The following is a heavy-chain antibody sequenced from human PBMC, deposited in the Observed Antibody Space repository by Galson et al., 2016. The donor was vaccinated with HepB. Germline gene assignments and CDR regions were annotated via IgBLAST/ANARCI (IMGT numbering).Heavy chain of an antibody. CDR1: GGTFNNYG. CDR2: IIPAYGLE. CDR3: VTERGGTGFDI. Sequence: SVKVSCKASGGTFNNYGINWLRQAPGQSLEWMGGIIPAYGLEDSAQSFQGRVTLTTDESTSTAYLELRGLRSDDTAVYYCVTERGGTGFDIWGQGTTVIVSS. J-gene: IGHJ3*02. V-gene: IGHV1-69*05. D-gene: IGHD3/OR15-3a*01.